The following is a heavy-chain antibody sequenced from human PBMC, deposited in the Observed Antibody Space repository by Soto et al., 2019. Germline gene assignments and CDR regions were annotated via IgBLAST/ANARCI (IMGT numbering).Heavy chain of an antibody. CDR2: ISYDGSNK. J-gene: IGHJ2*01. Sequence: QVQLVESGGGVVQPGRSLRLSCAASGFTFSSYGMHWVRQAPGKGLEWVAVISYDGSNKYYADSVKGRFTISRDNSKNTLYLQMNSLRAEDTAVYYCASRSEAEDLGFWYFDLWGRGTLVTVSS. V-gene: IGHV3-30*03. D-gene: IGHD7-27*01. CDR1: GFTFSSYG. CDR3: ASRSEAEDLGFWYFDL.